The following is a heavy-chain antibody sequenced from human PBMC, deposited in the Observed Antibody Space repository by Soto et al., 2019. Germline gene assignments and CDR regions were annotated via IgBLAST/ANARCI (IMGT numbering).Heavy chain of an antibody. CDR3: ASVSYFNAFDY. CDR1: GGSISSGDYY. V-gene: IGHV4-30-4*01. CDR2: IYYSGST. J-gene: IGHJ4*02. Sequence: SETLSLTCSVSGGSISSGDYYWSWICQPPGKGLEWIGYIYYSGSTYYNPSLKSRVTISVDTSKNQFSLKLSSVTAADTAVYYCASVSYFNAFDYWGQGTLVTVSS. D-gene: IGHD3-9*01.